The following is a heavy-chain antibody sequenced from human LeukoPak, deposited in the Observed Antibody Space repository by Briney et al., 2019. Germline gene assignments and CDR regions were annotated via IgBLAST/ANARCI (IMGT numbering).Heavy chain of an antibody. J-gene: IGHJ4*02. CDR1: ARLFTSTGYY. CDR3: ARLAIYSSGEDY. D-gene: IGHD6-19*01. Sequence: SETLSLTCTVSARLFTSTGYYSACIRQPPGKGLEWIRSIYYSGSTYYNPSLKSRITISVDTSKNQFSLKLSSVTAADTAVYYCARLAIYSSGEDYWGQGTLVTVSS. V-gene: IGHV4-39*01. CDR2: IYYSGST.